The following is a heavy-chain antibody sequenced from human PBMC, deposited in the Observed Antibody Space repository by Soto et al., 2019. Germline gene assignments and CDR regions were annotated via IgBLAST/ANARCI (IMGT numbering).Heavy chain of an antibody. CDR1: DGSINNYH. V-gene: IGHV4-59*01. CDR2: VFSIGSA. J-gene: IGHJ6*02. Sequence: SETLSLTCTVSDGSINNYHWSWIRQPPGRGLEWIGYVFSIGSANYNPSLKSRVTISVDTSKNQFSLNLASVTAADTAVYFCARDTPLTDEDHDEDYYYGMDVWGQGATVTVSS. CDR3: ARDTPLTDEDHDEDYYYGMDV. D-gene: IGHD2-15*01.